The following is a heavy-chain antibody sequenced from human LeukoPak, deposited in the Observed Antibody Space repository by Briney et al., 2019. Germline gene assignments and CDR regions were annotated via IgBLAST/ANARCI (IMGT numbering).Heavy chain of an antibody. D-gene: IGHD6-13*01. J-gene: IGHJ6*04. CDR3: AKGGYSSSWYGSYYYYGMDV. CDR2: ISYDGSNK. V-gene: IGHV3-30*18. CDR1: GFTFSSYG. Sequence: GGSLRPSCAASGFTFSSYGMHWVRQAPGKGLEWVAVISYDGSNKYYADSVKGRFTISRDNSKNTLYLQMNSLRAGDTAVYYCAKGGYSSSWYGSYYYYGMDVWGKGTTVTVSS.